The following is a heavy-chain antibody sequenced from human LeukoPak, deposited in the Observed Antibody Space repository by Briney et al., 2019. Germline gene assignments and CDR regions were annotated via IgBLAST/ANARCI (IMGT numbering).Heavy chain of an antibody. CDR2: IYYSGST. V-gene: IGHV4-39*01. J-gene: IGHJ6*02. Sequence: SETLSLTCTVSTGSISSSSYYWGWIRQPPGKGLEWIGSIYYSGSTYYNPSLKSRVTISVDTSKNKFSLKLSSVTAAHTAVYYCASQISRASSYMDVWGQGTTVTVSS. D-gene: IGHD2-15*01. CDR1: TGSISSSSYY. CDR3: ASQISRASSYMDV.